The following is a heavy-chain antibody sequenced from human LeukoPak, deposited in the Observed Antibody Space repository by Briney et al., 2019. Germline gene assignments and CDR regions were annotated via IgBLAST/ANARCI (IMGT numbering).Heavy chain of an antibody. Sequence: GGSLRLSCAASGFTFSRYWMHWVRQAPGKGLVWVSRISPDGKTINYADSVKGGFPVPRDNAKNTLYLQMNSRRAEDTAVYYCARDLREKDDWGQGTLVTVSS. CDR2: ISPDGKTI. D-gene: IGHD4-17*01. V-gene: IGHV3-74*01. CDR1: GFTFSRYW. J-gene: IGHJ4*02. CDR3: ARDLREKDD.